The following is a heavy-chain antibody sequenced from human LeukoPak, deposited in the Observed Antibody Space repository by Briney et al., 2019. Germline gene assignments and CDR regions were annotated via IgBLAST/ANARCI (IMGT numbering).Heavy chain of an antibody. CDR1: XYTFXXYY. Sequence: XXVSCXXXXYTFXXYYMHWVRQAPGQGLEWMGIINPSGGSTSYARKFQGRVTMTRDTSTSTVYMELSSLRSEDTAVYYCARDEVHDYWGQGTLVTVSS. CDR2: INPSGGST. J-gene: IGHJ4*02. CDR3: ARDEVHDY. V-gene: IGHV1-46*01.